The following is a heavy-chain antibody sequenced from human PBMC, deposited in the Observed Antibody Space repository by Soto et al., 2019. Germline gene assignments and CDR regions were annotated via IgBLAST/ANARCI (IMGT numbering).Heavy chain of an antibody. CDR2: ISAYNGNT. CDR1: GYTFTSYG. CDR3: ARDGMWLEVLGHYFDY. D-gene: IGHD6-19*01. J-gene: IGHJ4*02. V-gene: IGHV1-18*01. Sequence: QVQLVQSGAEVKKPGASVKVSCKASGYTFTSYGISWVRQAPGQGLEWMGWISAYNGNTNYAQKLQGRVTMTTDTSTSTAYRELRSLISDDTAVYYCARDGMWLEVLGHYFDYWGQGTLVTASS.